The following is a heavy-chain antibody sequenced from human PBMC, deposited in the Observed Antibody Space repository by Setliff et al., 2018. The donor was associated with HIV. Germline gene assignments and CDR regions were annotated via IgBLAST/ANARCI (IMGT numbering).Heavy chain of an antibody. CDR2: FDPEEGIT. D-gene: IGHD4-4*01. CDR1: GYTLTKFS. Sequence: GASVKVSCKVSGYTLTKFSMHWVRQAPGIGLEWMGSFDPEEGITSYAQKFQGRVTMTEDTSADTAYMELSSLRSEDTAVYYCATDSRHDYSDNSPISTFGFDIWGQGTMVTVSS. CDR3: ATDSRHDYSDNSPISTFGFDI. V-gene: IGHV1-24*01. J-gene: IGHJ3*02.